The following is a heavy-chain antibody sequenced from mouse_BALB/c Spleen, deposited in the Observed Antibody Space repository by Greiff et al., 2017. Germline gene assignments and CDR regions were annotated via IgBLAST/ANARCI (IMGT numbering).Heavy chain of an antibody. D-gene: IGHD2-1*01. J-gene: IGHJ1*01. CDR1: GFTFSSFG. V-gene: IGHV5-17*02. CDR3: ARSDGNWYFDV. Sequence: EVKLMESGGGLVQPGGSRKLSCAASGFTFSSFGMHWVRQAPEKGLEWVAYISSGSSTIYYADTVKGRFTISRDNPKNTLFLQMTSLRSEDTAMYYCARSDGNWYFDVWGAGTTVTASS. CDR2: ISSGSSTI.